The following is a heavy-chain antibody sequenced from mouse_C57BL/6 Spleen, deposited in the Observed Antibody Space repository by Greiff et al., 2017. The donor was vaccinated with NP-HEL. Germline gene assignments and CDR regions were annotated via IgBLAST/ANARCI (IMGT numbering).Heavy chain of an antibody. D-gene: IGHD1-1*01. V-gene: IGHV1-69*01. CDR3: ARWVLRGGYAMDY. J-gene: IGHJ4*01. CDR2: IDPSDSYT. Sequence: QVQLKQPGAELVMPGASVKLSCKASGYTFTSYWMPWVKQRPGQGLEWIGEIDPSDSYTNYNQKFKGKSTLSVDKSSSTAYMQLSRLTSEDSAVKYCARWVLRGGYAMDYWGQGTSVTVSS. CDR1: GYTFTSYW.